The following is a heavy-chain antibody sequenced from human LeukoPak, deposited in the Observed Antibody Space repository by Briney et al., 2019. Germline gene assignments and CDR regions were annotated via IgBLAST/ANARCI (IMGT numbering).Heavy chain of an antibody. V-gene: IGHV4-30-2*01. J-gene: IGHJ4*02. CDR3: ARGPIAAAPFDY. CDR2: IYHSGST. Sequence: PSQTLSLTCAVSGGSISSGGYSWSWIRQPPGKGLEWIGYIYHSGSTYYNPSLKSRVTISVDRSKNQFPLKLSSVTAADTAVYYCARGPIAAAPFDYWGQGTLVTVSS. CDR1: GGSISSGGYS. D-gene: IGHD6-13*01.